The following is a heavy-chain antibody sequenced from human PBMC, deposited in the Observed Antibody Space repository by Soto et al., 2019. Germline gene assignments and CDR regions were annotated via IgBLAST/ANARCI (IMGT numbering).Heavy chain of an antibody. CDR2: IDPSDSYT. Sequence: PGESLKISCKGSGYSSTSYWISWVRQMPGKGPEWMGRIDPSDSYTNYSPSFQGHVTISADKSISTAYLQWSSLKASDTAMYYCARHAVTRAAAGHGNYYYGMDVWGQGTTVTVSS. D-gene: IGHD6-13*01. CDR3: ARHAVTRAAAGHGNYYYGMDV. CDR1: GYSSTSYW. J-gene: IGHJ6*02. V-gene: IGHV5-10-1*01.